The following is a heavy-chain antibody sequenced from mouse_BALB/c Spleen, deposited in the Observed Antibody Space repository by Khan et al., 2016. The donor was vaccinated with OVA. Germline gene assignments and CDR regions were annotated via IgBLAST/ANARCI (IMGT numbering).Heavy chain of an antibody. CDR3: TRSGYSAGFAY. CDR1: GFNIKDYY. J-gene: IGHJ3*01. CDR2: IDPENGET. V-gene: IGHV14-1*02. Sequence: VQLKESGAELVRPGALVKLSCKASGFNIKDYYMHWVKQRPEQGLEWIGWIDPENGETVYDPKFQDKASITADTSSNTAYLQLSSLTSEDTAVYYCTRSGYSAGFAYWGQGTPVTVAA. D-gene: IGHD6-1*01.